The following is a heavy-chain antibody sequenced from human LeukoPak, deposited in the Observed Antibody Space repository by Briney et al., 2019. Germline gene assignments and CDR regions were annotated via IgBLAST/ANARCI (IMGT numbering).Heavy chain of an antibody. D-gene: IGHD6-25*01. Sequence: ASETLSLTCAVYGGSFSGYYWSWIRQPPGKGLEWIGEINHSGSTNYNPSLKSRVTISVDTSKNQFSLKLSSVTAADTAVYYCARGSIKQRTRRYFQHWGQGTLVTVSS. CDR2: INHSGST. V-gene: IGHV4-34*01. J-gene: IGHJ1*01. CDR3: ARGSIKQRTRRYFQH. CDR1: GGSFSGYY.